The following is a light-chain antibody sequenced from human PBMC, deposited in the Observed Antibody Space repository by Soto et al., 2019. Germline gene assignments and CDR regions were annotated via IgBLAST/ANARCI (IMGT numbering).Light chain of an antibody. J-gene: IGKJ1*01. V-gene: IGKV3-11*01. CDR1: QSVSSY. CDR2: DAS. Sequence: PGERATLSCRASQSVSSYLAWYQQKPGQAPRLLIYDASNRATGIPARFSGSGSGTDFTLTISSLEPEDFATYYCQQYNSYWTFGPGTKVDI. CDR3: QQYNSYWT.